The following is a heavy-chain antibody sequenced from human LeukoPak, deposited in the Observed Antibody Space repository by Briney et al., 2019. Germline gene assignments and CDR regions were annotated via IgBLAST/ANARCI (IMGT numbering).Heavy chain of an antibody. CDR1: GFTFSSYS. J-gene: IGHJ3*02. CDR3: AKGMTTVDLDAFDI. V-gene: IGHV3-30*18. CDR2: ISYDGSNK. Sequence: QPGRSLRLSCAASGFTFSSYSMHWVRQAPGKGLEWVAVISYDGSNKYYADSVKGRFTISRDNSKNTLYLQMNSLRAEDTAVYYCAKGMTTVDLDAFDIWGQGTMVTVSS. D-gene: IGHD4-23*01.